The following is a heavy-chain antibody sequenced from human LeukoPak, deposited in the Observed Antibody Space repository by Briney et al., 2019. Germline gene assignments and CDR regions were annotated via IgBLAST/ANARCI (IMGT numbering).Heavy chain of an antibody. J-gene: IGHJ5*02. Sequence: SETLSLTCTVSGDSISVGASYWTWIRQPAGKALEWIGRIQATGTITYNPSLNSRVSISLDKSKNQFSLMVTSVTAADTAVYYCARGGGILSWFAPWGQGIQVTVSS. CDR3: ARGGGILSWFAP. CDR1: GDSISVGASY. CDR2: IQATGTI. D-gene: IGHD3-9*01. V-gene: IGHV4-61*02.